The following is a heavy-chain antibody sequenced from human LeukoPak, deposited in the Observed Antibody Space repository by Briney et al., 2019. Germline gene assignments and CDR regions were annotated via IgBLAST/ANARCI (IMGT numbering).Heavy chain of an antibody. D-gene: IGHD6-19*01. J-gene: IGHJ4*02. CDR1: GFTFSSYA. CDR3: AKDIPDDIAVAAPYFDY. V-gene: IGHV3-23*01. CDR2: ISGSGGST. Sequence: GGSLRLSCAASGFTFSSYAMSWVRQAPGKGLEWVSAISGSGGSTYYADSVKGRFIISRDNSKNTLYLQMNSLRAEDTAVYYCAKDIPDDIAVAAPYFDYWGQGTLVTVSS.